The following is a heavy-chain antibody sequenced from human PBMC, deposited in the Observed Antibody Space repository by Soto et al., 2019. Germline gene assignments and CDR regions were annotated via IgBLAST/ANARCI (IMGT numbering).Heavy chain of an antibody. CDR2: IWYDGSNK. V-gene: IGHV3-33*01. CDR1: GFTFSSYG. Sequence: QVQLVESGGGVVQPGRSLRLSCAASGFTFSSYGMHWVRQAPGKGLEWVAVIWYDGSNKYYADSVKGRFTISRDNSKNTMYLQMSSLRAEDTAVYYCARGGGPTAVLGYWGQGTLVTVPS. CDR3: ARGGGPTAVLGY. D-gene: IGHD4-17*01. J-gene: IGHJ4*02.